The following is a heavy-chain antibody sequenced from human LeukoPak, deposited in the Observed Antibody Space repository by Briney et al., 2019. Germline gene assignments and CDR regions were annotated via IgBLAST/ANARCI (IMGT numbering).Heavy chain of an antibody. D-gene: IGHD1-14*01. V-gene: IGHV1-69*05. J-gene: IGHJ4*02. CDR3: ARAGKGLPESP. CDR2: VIPIFGTA. CDR1: GGTFSSYA. Sequence: SVKVSCKAPGGTFSSYAISWVRQAPGQGLEWMGRVIPIFGTANYAQKFQGRVTITTDESTSTAYMELSSLRSEDTAVYYCARAGKGLPESPWGQGTLVTVSS.